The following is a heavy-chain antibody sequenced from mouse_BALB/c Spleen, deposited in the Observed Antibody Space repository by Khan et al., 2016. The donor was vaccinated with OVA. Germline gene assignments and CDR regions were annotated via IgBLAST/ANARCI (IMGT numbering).Heavy chain of an antibody. CDR1: GFLLTNYG. CDR3: ARQPYYHYNIMDY. D-gene: IGHD2-10*01. Sequence: QVQLKESGPGLVAPSQSLSITCTISGFLLTNYGIHWVRQPPGKGLEWLVMIWSDGSTTYNSALKSRLTISKDNSKSQVFLKMNSLQTDDTAMYFCARQPYYHYNIMDYWGQGTSVTVSS. J-gene: IGHJ4*01. CDR2: IWSDGST. V-gene: IGHV2-6-1*01.